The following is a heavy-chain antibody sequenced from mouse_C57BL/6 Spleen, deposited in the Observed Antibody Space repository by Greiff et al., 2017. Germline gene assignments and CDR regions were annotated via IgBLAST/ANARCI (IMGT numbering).Heavy chain of an antibody. CDR3: ARPGYDYDEVYWYFDV. CDR2: IYPGSGNT. CDR1: GYSFTSYY. Sequence: VKLMESGPELVKPGASVKVSCKASGYSFTSYYIHWVKQRPGQGLEWIGWIYPGSGNTKYNEKFKGKATLTADTSSSTAYMQLSSLTSEDSAVYYCARPGYDYDEVYWYFDVWGTGTTVTVSS. V-gene: IGHV1-66*01. D-gene: IGHD2-4*01. J-gene: IGHJ1*03.